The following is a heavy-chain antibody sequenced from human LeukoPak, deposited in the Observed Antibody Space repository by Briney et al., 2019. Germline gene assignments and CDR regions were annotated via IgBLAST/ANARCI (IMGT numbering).Heavy chain of an antibody. Sequence: GGSLRLSCAASGFTFSSYAMSWVRQAPGKGLEWVSAISGSGGSTYYADSVKGRFTISRDNSKNTLYLEMNSLRAEDTAIYYCAKMKGHPLPKYYMDVWGQGTTVAVSS. J-gene: IGHJ6*01. CDR3: AKMKGHPLPKYYMDV. V-gene: IGHV3-23*01. CDR2: ISGSGGST. CDR1: GFTFSSYA. D-gene: IGHD1-26*01.